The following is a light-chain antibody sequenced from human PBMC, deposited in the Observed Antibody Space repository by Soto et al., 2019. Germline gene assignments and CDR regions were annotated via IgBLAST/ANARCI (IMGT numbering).Light chain of an antibody. CDR2: GAS. V-gene: IGKV3-20*01. Sequence: EIVLTQSPGTLSLSPGERATLSCRASQSVSSTYLAWYQQKPGQPPRLLFHGASSRATGIPDRFSGSGSGTDFTLTISRLEPADSAVYYCQQYGSSPTFGGGTKVDI. CDR1: QSVSSTY. CDR3: QQYGSSPT. J-gene: IGKJ4*01.